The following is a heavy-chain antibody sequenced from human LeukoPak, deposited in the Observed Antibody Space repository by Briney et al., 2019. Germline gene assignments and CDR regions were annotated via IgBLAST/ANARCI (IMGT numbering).Heavy chain of an antibody. Sequence: GGSLRLSCEASGFTFSSLSMNWVRQAPGKGLEWISYITSSGSTTYYADSVKGRFTISRDNAEKSLYLQMNSLRAEDTAVYYCARAGGSYQVFEYWGQGTLVTVSS. D-gene: IGHD1-26*01. CDR1: GFTFSSLS. CDR3: ARAGGSYQVFEY. CDR2: ITSSGSTT. J-gene: IGHJ4*02. V-gene: IGHV3-48*01.